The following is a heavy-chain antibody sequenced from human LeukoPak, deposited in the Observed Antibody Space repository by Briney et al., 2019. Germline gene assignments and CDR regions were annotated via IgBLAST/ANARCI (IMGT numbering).Heavy chain of an antibody. Sequence: SETLSLTCTVPGGSISSSSYYWGWIRQPPGKGLEWIGSIYYSGSTYYNPSLKSRVTISVDTSKNQFSLKLSSVTAADTAVYYCAKLNYLYETYYFDYWGQGTLVTVSS. CDR2: IYYSGST. V-gene: IGHV4-39*01. J-gene: IGHJ4*02. CDR1: GGSISSSSYY. CDR3: AKLNYLYETYYFDY. D-gene: IGHD2/OR15-2a*01.